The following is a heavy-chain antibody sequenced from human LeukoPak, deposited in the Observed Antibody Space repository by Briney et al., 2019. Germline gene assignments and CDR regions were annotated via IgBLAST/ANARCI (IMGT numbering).Heavy chain of an antibody. Sequence: GGSLRLSCAASGFTFSSYSMNWVRQAPGKGLEWVSSISSSSSYIYYADSVKGRFTISRDNVKNSLYLQMNSLRAEDTAVYYCARARWDCSSTSCYHAFDIWGQGTMVTVSS. J-gene: IGHJ3*02. V-gene: IGHV3-21*01. D-gene: IGHD2-2*01. CDR2: ISSSSSYI. CDR1: GFTFSSYS. CDR3: ARARWDCSSTSCYHAFDI.